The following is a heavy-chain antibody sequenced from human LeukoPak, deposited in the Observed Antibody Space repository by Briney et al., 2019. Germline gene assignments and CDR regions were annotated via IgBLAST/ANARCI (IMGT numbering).Heavy chain of an antibody. CDR2: VNHSGST. J-gene: IGHJ4*02. D-gene: IGHD5-12*01. CDR3: ARGGYSGYRSRFDY. Sequence: ETLSLTCAVHGGPFSGYSWNWIRQPPGMGLEWIGEVNHSGSTNYNPSLKSRVTISVDTAKNQFSLKLSSVTAADTSVCYCARGGYSGYRSRFDYWGQGTLVTVSS. V-gene: IGHV4-34*01. CDR1: GGPFSGYS.